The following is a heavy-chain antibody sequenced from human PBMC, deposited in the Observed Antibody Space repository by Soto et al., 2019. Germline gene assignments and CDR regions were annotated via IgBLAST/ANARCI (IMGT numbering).Heavy chain of an antibody. CDR1: GGTFSSYT. D-gene: IGHD6-19*01. Sequence: QVQLVQSGAEVKKPGSSVKVSCKASGGTFSSYTISWVRQAPGQGLEWMGRIIPILGIANYAQKFQGRVTITADKSTSTAYMELSSLRSEDTAVYYCARYQSVAGVFDYWGQGTLVTVSS. V-gene: IGHV1-69*02. CDR3: ARYQSVAGVFDY. CDR2: IIPILGIA. J-gene: IGHJ4*02.